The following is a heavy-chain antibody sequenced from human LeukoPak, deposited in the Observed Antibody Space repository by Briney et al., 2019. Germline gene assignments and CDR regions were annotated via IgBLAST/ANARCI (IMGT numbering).Heavy chain of an antibody. CDR3: ARRRVVGRLYYYDSSGYYLDY. Sequence: SETLSLTCTVSGGSISSSSYYWGWIRQPPGKGLEWIGSIYYSGSTYYNPSLKSRVTISVDTSKNQFSLKLSSVTAADTAVYYCARRRVVGRLYYYDSSGYYLDYWGQGTLVTVSS. V-gene: IGHV4-39*07. CDR1: GGSISSSSYY. J-gene: IGHJ4*02. D-gene: IGHD3-22*01. CDR2: IYYSGST.